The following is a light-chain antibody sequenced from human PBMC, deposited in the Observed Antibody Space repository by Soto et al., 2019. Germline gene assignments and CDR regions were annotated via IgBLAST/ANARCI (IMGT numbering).Light chain of an antibody. CDR3: QQSSNWPPIT. CDR1: QSVSSY. Sequence: PGESATLSCRASQSVSSYLAWYQQKPGQAPRLLIYDASNRATGIPARFSGSGSGTDFTLTISSLEPEDFAVYYCQQSSNWPPITCGQGTRREIK. J-gene: IGKJ5*01. V-gene: IGKV3-11*01. CDR2: DAS.